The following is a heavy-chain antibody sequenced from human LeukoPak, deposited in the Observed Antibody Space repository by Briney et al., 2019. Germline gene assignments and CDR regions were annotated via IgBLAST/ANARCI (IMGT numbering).Heavy chain of an antibody. CDR2: IHYSGST. J-gene: IGHJ4*02. V-gene: IGHV4-61*01. CDR1: GGSVNSDSYH. D-gene: IGHD1-26*01. CDR3: ARDAGDYFDY. Sequence: SETLSLTCTVSGGSVNSDSYHWSWIRQPPGKGLEWIGYIHYSGSTIQKPSLKSRVTISVDTSRNQFSLKLTSVTATDTAVYYCARDAGDYFDYWGQGTLVTVSS.